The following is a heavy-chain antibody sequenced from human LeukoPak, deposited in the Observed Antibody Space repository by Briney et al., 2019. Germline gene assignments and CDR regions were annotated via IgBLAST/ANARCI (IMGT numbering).Heavy chain of an antibody. CDR2: IHYSGST. CDR1: GGSISGYY. J-gene: IGHJ4*02. V-gene: IGHV4-59*01. Sequence: SETLSLTCTVSGGSISGYYWSWIRQPPGKGLEWIGNIHYSGSTNRSPSLKSRVTISVDTSKNQLSLKLSSVTAADTAVYYCARSWSCCGDCYFLDYWGQGTLVTVSS. D-gene: IGHD2-21*02. CDR3: ARSWSCCGDCYFLDY.